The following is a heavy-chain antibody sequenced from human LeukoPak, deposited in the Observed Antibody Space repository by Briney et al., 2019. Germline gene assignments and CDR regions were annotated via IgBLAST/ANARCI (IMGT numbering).Heavy chain of an antibody. V-gene: IGHV4-30-4*01. CDR1: GGSISSGDYY. J-gene: IGHJ4*02. CDR2: IYYSGST. CDR3: ARDLLSWYYFDY. D-gene: IGHD6-13*01. Sequence: SETLSLTCTVSGGSISSGDYYWSWIRQPPGKGLEWIGYIYYSGSTYYNPSLKSRVTISVDTSKNQFSLKLSSVTAADTAVYYCARDLLSWYYFDYWGQGTPVTVSS.